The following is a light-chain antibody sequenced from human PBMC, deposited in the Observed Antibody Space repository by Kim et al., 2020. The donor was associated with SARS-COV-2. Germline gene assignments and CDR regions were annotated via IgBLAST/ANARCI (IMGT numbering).Light chain of an antibody. CDR1: SLNIGAGYD. J-gene: IGLJ2*01. V-gene: IGLV1-40*01. CDR3: QSYDSSLSGSV. CDR2: GNS. Sequence: RVTIHRTGQSLNIGAGYDVHWYQQLPGTAPKLLIYGNSNRPSGVPDRFSGSKSGTSASLAITGLQAEDEADYYCQSYDSSLSGSVFGGGTQLTVL.